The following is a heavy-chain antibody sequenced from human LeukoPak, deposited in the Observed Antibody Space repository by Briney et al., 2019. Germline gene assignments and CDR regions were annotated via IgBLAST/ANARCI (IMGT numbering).Heavy chain of an antibody. CDR3: ASFGYDYGYFQH. CDR1: GGSISSSTYY. D-gene: IGHD5-12*01. CDR2: INHSGST. Sequence: SETLSLTCIISGGSISSSTYYWGWIRQPPGKGLEWIGEINHSGSTNYNPSLKSRVTISVDTSKNQFSLKLSSVTAADTAVYYCASFGYDYGYFQHWGQGTLVTVSS. J-gene: IGHJ1*01. V-gene: IGHV4-39*07.